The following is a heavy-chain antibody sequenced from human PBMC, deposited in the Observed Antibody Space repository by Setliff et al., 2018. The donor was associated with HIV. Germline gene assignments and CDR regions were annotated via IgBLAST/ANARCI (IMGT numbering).Heavy chain of an antibody. CDR1: GDTFSSYT. D-gene: IGHD4-4*01. V-gene: IGHV1-69*06. J-gene: IGHJ4*02. Sequence: ASVKVSCKASGDTFSSYTISWVRQAPGQGLEWMGGISPIFDAANYAQKFQGRVTITADKSTTTAYIELSSLRYEDTAVYYCAPFDPFPHDYSNSSFDYWGQGTLVTVSS. CDR3: APFDPFPHDYSNSSFDY. CDR2: ISPIFDAA.